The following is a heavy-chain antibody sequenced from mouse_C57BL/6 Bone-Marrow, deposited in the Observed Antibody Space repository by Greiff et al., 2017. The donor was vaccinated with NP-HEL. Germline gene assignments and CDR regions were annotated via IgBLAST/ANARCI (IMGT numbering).Heavy chain of an antibody. D-gene: IGHD2-3*01. V-gene: IGHV3-8*01. CDR2: ISSSGST. Sequence: EVKLQESGPGLVKPSQTLSLTCSVSGYSITSDYWNWIRKFPGNKLEYMGYISSSGSTYYNPSPKSRISITRDTSKNKYDLQLNTVTTEDTATYYCARYDGYHWYFDVWGTGTTVTVSS. J-gene: IGHJ1*03. CDR3: ARYDGYHWYFDV. CDR1: GYSITSDY.